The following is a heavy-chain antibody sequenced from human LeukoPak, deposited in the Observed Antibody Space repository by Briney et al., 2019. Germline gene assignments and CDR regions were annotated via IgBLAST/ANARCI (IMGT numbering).Heavy chain of an antibody. Sequence: ASVKVSCKASGYTLTSYYMHWVRQAPGQGLEWMGIINPSGGSTSYAQKFQGRVTMTRDTSTSTVYMELSSLRSEDTAVYYCARDPGRGWLQKRVYAFDIWGQGTMVTVSS. D-gene: IGHD5-24*01. CDR3: ARDPGRGWLQKRVYAFDI. CDR2: INPSGGST. V-gene: IGHV1-46*01. J-gene: IGHJ3*02. CDR1: GYTLTSYY.